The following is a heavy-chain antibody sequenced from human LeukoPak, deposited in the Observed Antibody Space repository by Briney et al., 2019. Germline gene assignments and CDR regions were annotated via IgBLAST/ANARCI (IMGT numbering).Heavy chain of an antibody. V-gene: IGHV1-2*02. D-gene: IGHD4-17*01. J-gene: IGHJ4*02. CDR1: GYSFSDNY. CDR3: AREVYGDSSNDY. Sequence: ASLKLSCKASGYSFSDNYLHWVRQAPGQGLEWLGWINPNTGDTNYAQKFQGRVTMTRDASISTAYLELTRLKSDDTAVYYCAREVYGDSSNDYWGQGTLLTVSS. CDR2: INPNTGDT.